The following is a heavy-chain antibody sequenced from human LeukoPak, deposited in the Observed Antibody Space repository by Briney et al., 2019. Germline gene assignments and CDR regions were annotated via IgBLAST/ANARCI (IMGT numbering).Heavy chain of an antibody. CDR3: AREGYDRSGLNWFDP. CDR1: GGTFSSYA. J-gene: IGHJ5*02. D-gene: IGHD3-22*01. V-gene: IGHV1-69*13. CDR2: IIPIFGTA. Sequence: ASVAVPCKASGGTFSSYAISWVRQAPGQGLEWMGGIIPIFGTANYAQKFQGRVTITADESTSTAYMELSSLRSEDTAVYYCAREGYDRSGLNWFDPWGQGTLVTVSS.